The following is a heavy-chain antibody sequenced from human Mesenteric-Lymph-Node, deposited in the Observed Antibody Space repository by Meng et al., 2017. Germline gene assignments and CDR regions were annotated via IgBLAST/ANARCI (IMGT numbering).Heavy chain of an antibody. Sequence: QVQVVQSGAEVKKPGASVMVSCKTSGYIFTSYGITWVRQAPGQGLEWMGWITTYNGKTNYAQKFQGRVTMMIDTPTTTAYMELRSLRSDDTAVYHCIRGADWFDPWGQGTLVTVSS. J-gene: IGHJ5*02. CDR2: ITTYNGKT. CDR3: IRGADWFDP. CDR1: GYIFTSYG. V-gene: IGHV1-18*01.